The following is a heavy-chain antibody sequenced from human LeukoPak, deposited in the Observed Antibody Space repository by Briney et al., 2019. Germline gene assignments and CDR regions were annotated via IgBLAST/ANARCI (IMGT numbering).Heavy chain of an antibody. CDR3: ARRWNYGMDV. V-gene: IGHV3-7*01. CDR1: GGSISSSSYY. D-gene: IGHD2-15*01. Sequence: ETLSLTCTVSGGSISSSSYYWGWIRQPPGKGLEWVANIKQDGSEKYYVDSVKGRFTISRDNAKNSLYLQMNSLRAEDTAVYYCARRWNYGMDVWGQGTTVTVSS. CDR2: IKQDGSEK. J-gene: IGHJ6*02.